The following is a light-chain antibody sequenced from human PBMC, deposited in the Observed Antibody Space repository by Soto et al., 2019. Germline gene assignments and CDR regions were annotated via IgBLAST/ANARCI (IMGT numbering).Light chain of an antibody. CDR2: DAS. J-gene: IGKJ1*01. Sequence: EIVLTQSPATLSLSPGERAALSCRASQSLSSYFAWYQQTPGQAPRLLIYDASYRATGIPARFSGSGSGANFTLTISSLQSEDFAVYYCQQYNNWPRTFGQGTKVDIK. V-gene: IGKV3-11*01. CDR1: QSLSSY. CDR3: QQYNNWPRT.